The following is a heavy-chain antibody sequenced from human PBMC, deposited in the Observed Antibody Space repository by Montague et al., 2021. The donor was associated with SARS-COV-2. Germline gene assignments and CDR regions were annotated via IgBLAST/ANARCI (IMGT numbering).Heavy chain of an antibody. CDR3: ARGTAYDHVYY. CDR1: SGSLSGHY. V-gene: IGHV4-59*11. Sequence: SETLSLTCTASSGSLSGHYWNWIRQPPGKGLEWIGFTHYSGTTKYNPSLKSRLNMSLDTSKNQFSLTLNSVTAADTAIYYCARGTAYDHVYYWGQGAPVTVAS. CDR2: THYSGTT. D-gene: IGHD2-8*02. J-gene: IGHJ4*02.